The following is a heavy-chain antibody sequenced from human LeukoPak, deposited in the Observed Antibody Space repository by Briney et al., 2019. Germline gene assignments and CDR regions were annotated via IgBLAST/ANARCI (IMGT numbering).Heavy chain of an antibody. CDR1: GGSIKYYY. CDR2: IYYNGTT. CDR3: ARDGASSSWPHWFDP. D-gene: IGHD6-13*01. J-gene: IGHJ5*02. V-gene: IGHV4-59*01. Sequence: SETLSLTCSVSGGSIKYYYWTWIRQSPGEGLEWIGHIYYNGTTRHKPSLKSRVTISLDMSKKQISLKLNSLTAADTAVYYCARDGASSSWPHWFDPWGQGTLVTVSS.